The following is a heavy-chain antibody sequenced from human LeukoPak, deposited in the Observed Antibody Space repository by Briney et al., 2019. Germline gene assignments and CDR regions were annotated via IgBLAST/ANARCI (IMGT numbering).Heavy chain of an antibody. V-gene: IGHV3-21*01. CDR1: GFTFSSYS. D-gene: IGHD3-3*01. J-gene: IGHJ5*02. CDR2: ISSSSSYI. CDR3: ARHWREDYDFWSGYFNWFDP. Sequence: GGSLRLSCAASGFTFSSYSMDWVRQAPGKGLEWVSSISSSSSYIYYADSVKGRFTISGDNAKNSLYLQMNSLRAEDTAVYYCARHWREDYDFWSGYFNWFDPWGQGTLVTVSS.